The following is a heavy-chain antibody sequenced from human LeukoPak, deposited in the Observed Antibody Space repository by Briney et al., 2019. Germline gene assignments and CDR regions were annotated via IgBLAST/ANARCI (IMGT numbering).Heavy chain of an antibody. CDR2: INAYNDNT. CDR1: GYTFNSAG. D-gene: IGHD1-26*01. V-gene: IGHV1-18*01. Sequence: ASVKVSCKASGYTFNSAGISWVRQAPGQGLEWMGWINAYNDNTKYAEKLQGRVTMTTDTSTSTAYMELRSLRSDDTAVYYCARTTNSYYYYYYIDVWDKGTRVSVSS. CDR3: ARTTNSYYYYYYIDV. J-gene: IGHJ6*03.